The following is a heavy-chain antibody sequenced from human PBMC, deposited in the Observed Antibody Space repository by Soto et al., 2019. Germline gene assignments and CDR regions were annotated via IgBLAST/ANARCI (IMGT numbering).Heavy chain of an antibody. Sequence: QVRLQQWGAGLLKPSETLSLTCAVYGGSFSGYYWSWIRQPPGKGLEWIGEINHSGSTNYNPSLKSRVTISVDTSKNQFSLKLSSVTAADTAVYYCARPIAVAPPTGVDYWGQGTLVTVSS. CDR3: ARPIAVAPPTGVDY. CDR2: INHSGST. J-gene: IGHJ4*02. V-gene: IGHV4-34*01. D-gene: IGHD6-19*01. CDR1: GGSFSGYY.